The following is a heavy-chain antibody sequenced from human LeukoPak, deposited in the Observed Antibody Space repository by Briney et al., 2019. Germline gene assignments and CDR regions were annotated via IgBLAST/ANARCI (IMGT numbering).Heavy chain of an antibody. Sequence: GASVKVSCKASGYTFTSYGISWVRQAPGQGVEWMGWISVYNGNTNYAQKLQGRVTMTRDTSTSTAYIDLRSLRSDDTAVYYCAREVRYCSSTSCPFDHWGQGTLVTVSS. J-gene: IGHJ4*02. CDR1: GYTFTSYG. CDR3: AREVRYCSSTSCPFDH. D-gene: IGHD2-2*01. CDR2: ISVYNGNT. V-gene: IGHV1-18*04.